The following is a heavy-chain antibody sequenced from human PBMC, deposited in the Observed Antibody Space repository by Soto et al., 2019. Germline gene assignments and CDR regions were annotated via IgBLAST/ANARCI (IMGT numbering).Heavy chain of an antibody. J-gene: IGHJ4*02. CDR2: IIPILGIA. CDR1: GGTFSSYT. D-gene: IGHD4-17*01. Sequence: QVQLVQSGAEVKKPGSSVKVSCKASGGTFSSYTISWVRQAPGQGLEWMGRIIPILGIANYAQKFQGRVTITADKSTSTAYMELSSLRSEDMAVYYCAREVGREVAATRDDYGDYELLVSYFDYWGQGTLVTVSS. V-gene: IGHV1-69*08. CDR3: AREVGREVAATRDDYGDYELLVSYFDY.